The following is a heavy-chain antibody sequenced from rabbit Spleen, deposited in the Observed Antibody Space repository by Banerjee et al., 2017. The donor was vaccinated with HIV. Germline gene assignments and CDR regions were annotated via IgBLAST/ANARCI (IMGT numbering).Heavy chain of an antibody. CDR1: GFSFSSSDY. J-gene: IGHJ4*01. Sequence: SLEESGGDLVQPEGSLTLTCTASGFSFSSSDYMCWVRQAPGKGLEWIACIAGSSSAFTYSATWAKGRLTVSKTSSTTVTLQMTSLTVADTATYFCARDNGSGDYIDVFFDLWGQGTLVTVS. CDR2: IAGSSSAFT. V-gene: IGHV1S40*01. CDR3: ARDNGSGDYIDVFFDL. D-gene: IGHD1-1*01.